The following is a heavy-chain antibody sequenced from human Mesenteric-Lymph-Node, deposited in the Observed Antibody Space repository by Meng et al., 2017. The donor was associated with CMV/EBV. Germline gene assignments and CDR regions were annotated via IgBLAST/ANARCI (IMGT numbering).Heavy chain of an antibody. J-gene: IGHJ5*02. V-gene: IGHV3-21*01. D-gene: IGHD2-15*01. CDR1: GLTFSDYT. Sequence: GGSLRLSCVVSGLTFSDYTMNWVRLAPGKGLEWVSSISSSNTYIDYADSVKGRFTISRDNAKNSLYLQMNSLRADDTAVYYCAREGYQRWFDPWGQGTLVTVSS. CDR2: ISSSNTYI. CDR3: AREGYQRWFDP.